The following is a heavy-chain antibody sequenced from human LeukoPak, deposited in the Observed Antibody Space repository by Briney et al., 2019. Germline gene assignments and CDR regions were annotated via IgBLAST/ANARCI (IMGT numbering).Heavy chain of an antibody. D-gene: IGHD6-13*01. J-gene: IGHJ4*02. Sequence: SETLSLTCTVSGGSISSGGYYWSWIRQPPGKGLEWIGYIYHSGSTYYNPSLKSRVTISVDRSKNQFSLKLSSVTAADTAVYYCARVLSQWQQLVPTFDYWGQGTLVTVSS. V-gene: IGHV4-30-2*01. CDR3: ARVLSQWQQLVPTFDY. CDR1: GGSISSGGYY. CDR2: IYHSGST.